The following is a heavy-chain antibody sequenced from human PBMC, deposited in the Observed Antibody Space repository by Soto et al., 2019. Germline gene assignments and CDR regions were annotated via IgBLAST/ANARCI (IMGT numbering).Heavy chain of an antibody. V-gene: IGHV3-21*01. CDR2: ISSSSSYI. CDR1: GFTFSSYS. CDR3: ARDQSLSIGARPRGWFDP. Sequence: GGSLRLSCAASGFTFSSYSMNWVRQAPGKGLEWVSSISSSSSYIYYADSVKGRFTISRDNAKNSLYLQMNSLRAEDTAVYYCARDQSLSIGARPRGWFDPWGQGTLVTVSS. J-gene: IGHJ5*02. D-gene: IGHD6-6*01.